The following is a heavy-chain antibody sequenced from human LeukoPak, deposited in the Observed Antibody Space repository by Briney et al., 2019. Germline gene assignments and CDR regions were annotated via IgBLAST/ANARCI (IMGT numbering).Heavy chain of an antibody. J-gene: IGHJ6*03. Sequence: GGSLRLSCAASVFTFSSYGIHWVRQAPGKGLEWVAFIRYDGSNRYYADSVKGRFTISRDNSKNTLYLQMNSLRAEDTAVYYCAKGSKAVLFTRDYYMDVWGKGTTVTISS. CDR1: VFTFSSYG. D-gene: IGHD6-19*01. V-gene: IGHV3-30*02. CDR2: IRYDGSNR. CDR3: AKGSKAVLFTRDYYMDV.